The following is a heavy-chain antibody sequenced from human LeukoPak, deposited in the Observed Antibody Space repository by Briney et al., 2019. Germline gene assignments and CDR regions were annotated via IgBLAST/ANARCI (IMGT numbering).Heavy chain of an antibody. CDR1: GFPFSSYG. V-gene: IGHV3-33*01. D-gene: IGHD6-19*01. Sequence: GTSLRLSCAASGFPFSSYGMHWVRQAPGKGLEWVARLVYDARSDYANSVKGRFSISRDDSKNTLFLDMSNLRVEDTALYYCARDLSAAFDFWGQGVLVTVPS. CDR2: LVYDARS. J-gene: IGHJ4*02. CDR3: ARDLSAAFDF.